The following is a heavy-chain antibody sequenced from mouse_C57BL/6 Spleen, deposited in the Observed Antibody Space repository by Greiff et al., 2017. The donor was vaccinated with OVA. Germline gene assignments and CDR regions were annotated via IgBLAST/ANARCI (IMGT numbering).Heavy chain of an antibody. V-gene: IGHV1-76*01. CDR3: ARNGRTGYYFDY. CDR1: GYTFTDYY. CDR2: IYPGSGNT. Sequence: QVQLQQSGAELVRPGASVKLSCKASGYTFTDYYINWVKQRPGQGLEWIARIYPGSGNTYYNEKFKGKATLTAEKSSSTAYMQLSSLTSEDSAVYFCARNGRTGYYFDYWGQGTTLTVSS. J-gene: IGHJ2*01.